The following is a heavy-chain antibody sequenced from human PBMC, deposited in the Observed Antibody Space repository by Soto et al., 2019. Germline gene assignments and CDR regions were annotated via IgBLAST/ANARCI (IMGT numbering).Heavy chain of an antibody. CDR3: ARRLDFGNGYVTAPMDV. D-gene: IGHD3-3*01. J-gene: IGHJ6*03. CDR1: GDSISSGSYY. CDR2: IYYTGGT. V-gene: IGHV4-39*02. Sequence: QLQLQEWGPGLVKPSETLSLTCIVSGDSISSGSYYWGWIRQPPGKGLEWIGSIYYTGGTNYNPSLKMLVTISADTSNNLFSRSLSSVTAADSAVAYCARRLDFGNGYVTAPMDVWGKGTTVTVSS.